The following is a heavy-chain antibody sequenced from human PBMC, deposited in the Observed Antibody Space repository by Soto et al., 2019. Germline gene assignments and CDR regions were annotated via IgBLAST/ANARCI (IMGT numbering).Heavy chain of an antibody. CDR1: GFAXTXXY. CDR2: MNPNSGNT. V-gene: IGHV1-8*01. Sequence: KRAGASVKVCCKASGFAXTXXYXXWVRQATGQGLEWMGWMNPNSGNTGYAQKFQGRVTMTRNTSISTAYMELSSLRSEDTAVYYCARGLPVSYWGQGTLVTSPQ. D-gene: IGHD3-16*02. CDR3: ARGLPVSY. J-gene: IGHJ4*02.